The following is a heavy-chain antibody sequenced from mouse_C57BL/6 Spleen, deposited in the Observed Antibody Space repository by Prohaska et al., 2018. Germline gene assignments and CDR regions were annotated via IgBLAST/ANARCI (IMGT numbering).Heavy chain of an antibody. V-gene: IGHV14-2*01. CDR3: ARPLWGY. J-gene: IGHJ2*01. CDR2: IDPEDGET. Sequence: KPGASVKLSCKASGFNIKDYYMHWVKKRTEQGLERIGRIDPEDGETKYAPKFQGKATITADTSTISVDLQLSSLTSEDTAVYYCARPLWGYWGQGTTLTVSS. CDR1: GFNIKDYY. D-gene: IGHD1-1*02.